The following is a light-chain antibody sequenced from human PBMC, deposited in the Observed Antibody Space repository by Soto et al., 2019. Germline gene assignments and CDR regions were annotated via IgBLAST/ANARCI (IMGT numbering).Light chain of an antibody. CDR1: QSLLHSDVKTY. Sequence: IVMAQNQISLSVTPGQPASISCGSSQSLLHSDVKTYLNWYQQKPGKAPKLLIYAASSLQSGVPSRFSGSGSGTDFTLTISRLEPEDFAVYYCQQYGSSPPLTFGGGTKVDVK. CDR2: AAS. J-gene: IGKJ4*01. V-gene: IGKV2-29*01. CDR3: QQYGSSPPLT.